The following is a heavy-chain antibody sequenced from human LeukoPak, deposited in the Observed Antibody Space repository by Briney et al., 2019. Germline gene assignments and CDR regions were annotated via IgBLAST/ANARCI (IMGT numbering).Heavy chain of an antibody. D-gene: IGHD2-2*01. J-gene: IGHJ6*02. CDR1: GFTFDDYA. CDR3: AKGHVPAAYYYGMDV. V-gene: IGHV3-9*01. CDR2: ISWNSGSI. Sequence: GGSLRLSCAASGFTFDDYAMHWVRQAPGKGLEWVSGISWNSGSIGYADSVKGRFTISRDNAKNSLYLQMNSLRAEDTALYYCAKGHVPAAYYYGMDVWGQGTTVTVSS.